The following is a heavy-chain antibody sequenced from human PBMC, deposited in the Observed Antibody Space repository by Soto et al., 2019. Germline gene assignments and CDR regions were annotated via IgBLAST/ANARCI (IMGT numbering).Heavy chain of an antibody. CDR1: GGTFSSYT. V-gene: IGHV1-69*08. CDR2: SIPILGIA. CDR3: AREVSSGYDSSGVVEGGY. Sequence: QVQLVQSGAEVKKPGSSVKVSCTASGGTFSSYTITWVRQAPGQGLEWMGRSIPILGIANYAQKFQGRVTITADKSTSTVYMELSSLRSEDTAVYYCAREVSSGYDSSGVVEGGYWGQGTLVTVSS. D-gene: IGHD3-22*01. J-gene: IGHJ4*02.